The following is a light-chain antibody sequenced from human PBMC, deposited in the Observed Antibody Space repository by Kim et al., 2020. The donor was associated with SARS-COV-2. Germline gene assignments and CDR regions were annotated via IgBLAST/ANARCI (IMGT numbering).Light chain of an antibody. Sequence: SYELTQPPSVSVSPGQTASITCSGDKLGDKYACWYQQKPGQSPVLVIYQDSKRPSGIPERFSGSNSGNTATLTISGTQAMDESDYYCQAWDSSTAGVFGVGTQLTVL. CDR3: QAWDSSTAGV. J-gene: IGLJ2*01. CDR1: KLGDKY. CDR2: QDS. V-gene: IGLV3-1*01.